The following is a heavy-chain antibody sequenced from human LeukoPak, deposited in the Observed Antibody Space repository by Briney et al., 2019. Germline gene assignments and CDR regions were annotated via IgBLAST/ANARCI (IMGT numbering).Heavy chain of an antibody. V-gene: IGHV1-2*02. CDR3: ARGRTSYYYGSGSQPPPDY. CDR2: INPNSGGT. Sequence: ASVKVSCKASGYTFTGYYMHWVRQAPGQGLEWMGWINPNSGGTNYAQKFQGRVTTTRDTSISTAYMELSRLRSDDTAVYYCARGRTSYYYGSGSQPPPDYWGQGTLVTVSS. D-gene: IGHD3-10*01. J-gene: IGHJ4*02. CDR1: GYTFTGYY.